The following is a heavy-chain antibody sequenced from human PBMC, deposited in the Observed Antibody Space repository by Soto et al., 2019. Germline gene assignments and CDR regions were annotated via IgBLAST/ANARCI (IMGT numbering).Heavy chain of an antibody. CDR3: ARVTGRDSSGYHDAFDI. CDR1: GYTFTGYY. Sequence: GASVKVSCKASGYTFTGYYMHWVRQAPGQGLEWMGWINPNSGGTNYAQKFQGWVTMTRDTSISTAYMELSRLRSDDTAVYYCARVTGRDSSGYHDAFDIWGKGKMITFPS. CDR2: INPNSGGT. V-gene: IGHV1-2*04. D-gene: IGHD3-22*01. J-gene: IGHJ3*02.